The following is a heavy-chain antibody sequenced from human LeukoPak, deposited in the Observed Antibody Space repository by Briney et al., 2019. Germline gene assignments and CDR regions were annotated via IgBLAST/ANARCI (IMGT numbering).Heavy chain of an antibody. CDR3: ARYQAVAGDAGFDY. V-gene: IGHV4-34*01. CDR1: GGSFSGYY. J-gene: IGHJ4*02. Sequence: SETLSLTCAVYGGSFSGYYWSWIRQPPGKGLEWIGEINHSGSTNYNPSLKSRVTISVDTSKNQFSLELSSVTAADTAVYYCARYQAVAGDAGFDYWGQGTLVTVSS. CDR2: INHSGST. D-gene: IGHD6-19*01.